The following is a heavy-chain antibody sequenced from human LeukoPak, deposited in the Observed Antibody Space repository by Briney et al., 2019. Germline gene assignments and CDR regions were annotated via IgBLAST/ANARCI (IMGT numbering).Heavy chain of an antibody. J-gene: IGHJ4*02. Sequence: PGGSLRLSCAASGFTFSSYSINWVRQAPGKGLEWVSSISSGGTFMYYADSVKGRFTISRGNAKKSVFLQMNSLRAEESAVYYCAREPTGDYWGQGMLVTVSS. CDR1: GFTFSSYS. D-gene: IGHD1-1*01. CDR3: AREPTGDY. CDR2: ISSGGTFM. V-gene: IGHV3-21*01.